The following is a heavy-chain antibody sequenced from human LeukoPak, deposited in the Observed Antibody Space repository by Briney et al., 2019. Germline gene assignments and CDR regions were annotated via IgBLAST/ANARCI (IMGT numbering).Heavy chain of an antibody. CDR1: GYTFTGYY. CDR2: INPNSGGT. V-gene: IGHV1-2*02. D-gene: IGHD4-17*01. J-gene: IGHJ4*02. CDR3: ARGEGTFYGDYAFDY. Sequence: GASVKVSCKASGYTFTGYYMLWVRQAPGQGLEWMGWINPNSGGTNYAQKFQGRVTMTRDTSISTAYMELSRLRSDGTAVYYCARGEGTFYGDYAFDYWGQGTLVTVSS.